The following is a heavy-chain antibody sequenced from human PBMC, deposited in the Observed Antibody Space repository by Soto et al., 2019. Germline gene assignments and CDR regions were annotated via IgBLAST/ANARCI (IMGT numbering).Heavy chain of an antibody. Sequence: SETLSLTCAVYGGSFSGYYWSWIRQPPGKGLEWIGEINHSGSTNYNPSLKSRVTISVDTSKNQFSPKLSSVTAADTAVYYCARAGAAALDYWGQGTLVTVSS. D-gene: IGHD6-6*01. V-gene: IGHV4-34*01. CDR3: ARAGAAALDY. CDR2: INHSGST. CDR1: GGSFSGYY. J-gene: IGHJ4*02.